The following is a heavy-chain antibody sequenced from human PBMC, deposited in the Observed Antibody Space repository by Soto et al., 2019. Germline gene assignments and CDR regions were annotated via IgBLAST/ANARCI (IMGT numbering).Heavy chain of an antibody. CDR2: TRYGGIP. CDR1: GVSLSGSTYY. V-gene: IGHV4-31*06. CDR3: GSAHGMDV. Sequence: QVQLQESGPGLVEPSQTLSLTCTVSGVSLSGSTYYWSWIRQLPGKGLEWIGFTRYGGIPYHNPSLKSRATISVQSSKNQFSLRLTSLTAADTAVYYWGSAHGMDVWGRGNTVIVSS. J-gene: IGHJ6*02. D-gene: IGHD6-6*01.